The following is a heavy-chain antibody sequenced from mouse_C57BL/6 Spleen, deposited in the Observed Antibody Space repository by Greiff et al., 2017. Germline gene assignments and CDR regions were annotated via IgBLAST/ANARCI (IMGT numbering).Heavy chain of an antibody. D-gene: IGHD1-1*01. CDR1: GFTFSDYG. V-gene: IGHV5-17*01. CDR2: ISRGSSTI. CDR3: ARHYGSSAWFAY. Sequence: EVQLVESGGGLVKPGGSLKLSCAASGFTFSDYGMHWVRQAPEKGLEWVAYISRGSSTIYYADTVKGRFTISRDNAKNTLFLQMTSLRSEDTAMYYCARHYGSSAWFAYGGQGTLGTVSA. J-gene: IGHJ3*01.